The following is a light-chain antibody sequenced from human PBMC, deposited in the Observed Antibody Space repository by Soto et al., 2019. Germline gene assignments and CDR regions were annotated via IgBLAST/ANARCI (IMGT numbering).Light chain of an antibody. J-gene: IGLJ2*01. V-gene: IGLV2-14*01. CDR2: DVS. CDR1: SSDLDGYNY. CDR3: SSFTISRNTVI. Sequence: QSALTQPASVSGSPGQSITISCTGTSSDLDGYNYVSWYQYHPGKAPKLMIYDVSNRPSGISNRFSCCKYGNKSSLTIFGLHDDDEADYYCSSFTISRNTVIFGGGTKLTVL.